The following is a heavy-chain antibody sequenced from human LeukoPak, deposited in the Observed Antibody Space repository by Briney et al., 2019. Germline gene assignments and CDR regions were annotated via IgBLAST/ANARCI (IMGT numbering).Heavy chain of an antibody. Sequence: SVKVSCKASGGTFSSYAISWVRQAPRPGLEWTGGIMPIFGTANYAQKFQGRVTITTDESTGTAYMELSSLRSEDTAVYYCARAYYYGSGERIDAFDIWGQGTMVTVSS. CDR2: IMPIFGTA. V-gene: IGHV1-69*05. J-gene: IGHJ3*02. CDR1: GGTFSSYA. CDR3: ARAYYYGSGERIDAFDI. D-gene: IGHD3-10*01.